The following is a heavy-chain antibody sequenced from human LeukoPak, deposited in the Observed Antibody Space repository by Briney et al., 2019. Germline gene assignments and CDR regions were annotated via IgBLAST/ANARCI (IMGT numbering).Heavy chain of an antibody. J-gene: IGHJ4*02. CDR3: ARDLEYYDFWSGSAYYFDY. CDR1: GYTFINFA. Sequence: ASVKVSCKASGYTFINFAINWGRQAPGQRPEWLGWINAGNGNTKYSQKFQGRVTITRDTSTSTAYMELRSLRSDDTAVYYCARDLEYYDFWSGSAYYFDYWGQGTLVTVSS. V-gene: IGHV1-3*01. D-gene: IGHD3-3*01. CDR2: INAGNGNT.